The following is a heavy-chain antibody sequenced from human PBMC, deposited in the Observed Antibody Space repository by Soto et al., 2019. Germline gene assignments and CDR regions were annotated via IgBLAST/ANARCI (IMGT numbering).Heavy chain of an antibody. D-gene: IGHD3-16*01. CDR1: GGTFSSYA. J-gene: IGHJ4*02. CDR2: IIPIFGTA. V-gene: IGHV1-69*12. Sequence: QVQLVQSGAEVKKPGSSVKVSCKASGGTFSSYAIDWVRQAPGQGLEWMGGIIPIFGTADYAQKFQGRVTITAEESPSTAYMELRSLISEDTAGYDCAGGQPGGGWGYYVDSWVQGTLVTVAS. CDR3: AGGQPGGGWGYYVDS.